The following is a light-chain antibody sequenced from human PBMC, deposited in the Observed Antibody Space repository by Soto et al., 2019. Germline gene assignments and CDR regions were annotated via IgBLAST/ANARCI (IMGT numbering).Light chain of an antibody. CDR2: AAS. J-gene: IGKJ1*01. CDR3: QQSDSTQT. Sequence: DIQMTQSPSSLSASVGDRVTITCRASQDISSYLNWYQQKPGKAPKLLIYAASSLQSGVPSTFSGSGYGTDFTLTISSLQPEDFATYYCQQSDSTQTFGQGTKVDIK. CDR1: QDISSY. V-gene: IGKV1-39*01.